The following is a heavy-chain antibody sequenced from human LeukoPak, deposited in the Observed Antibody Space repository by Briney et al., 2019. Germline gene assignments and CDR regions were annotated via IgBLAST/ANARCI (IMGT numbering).Heavy chain of an antibody. V-gene: IGHV4-59*01. CDR2: VYYSGST. Sequence: PSETLSLTCTVSGGSISSYYWSWIRQPPGKGLEWIGYVYYSGSTNYNPSLKSRVTISVDTSKNQFSLKLSSVTAADTAVYYCATSIAARPLLYYFDYWGQGTLVTVSS. D-gene: IGHD6-6*01. CDR3: ATSIAARPLLYYFDY. CDR1: GGSISSYY. J-gene: IGHJ4*02.